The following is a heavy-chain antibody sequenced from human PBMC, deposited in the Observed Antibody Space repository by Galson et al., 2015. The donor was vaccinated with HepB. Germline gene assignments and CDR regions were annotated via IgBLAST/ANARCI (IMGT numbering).Heavy chain of an antibody. CDR1: GFSFNYFP. V-gene: IGHV3-30-3*01. CDR2: ISYTGSYT. Sequence: SLRLSCAVSGFSFNYFPMHWVRQAPGKGLEWVAVISYTGSYTGYADFGRGRFTISRDNSKNALYPQMNSLRVDDTALYYCVRPRGAGAGDYQNWYFDLWGRGTLVTVSS. CDR3: VRPRGAGAGDYQNWYFDL. J-gene: IGHJ2*01. D-gene: IGHD4-17*01.